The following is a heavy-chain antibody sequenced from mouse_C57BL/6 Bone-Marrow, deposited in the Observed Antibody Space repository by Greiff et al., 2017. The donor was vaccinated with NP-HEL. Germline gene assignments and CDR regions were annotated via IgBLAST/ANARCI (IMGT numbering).Heavy chain of an antibody. D-gene: IGHD2-2*01. J-gene: IGHJ3*01. CDR1: GFTFSSYA. Sequence: EVKLMESGGGLVKPGGSLKLSCAASGFTFSSYAMSWVRQTPEKRLEWVATISDGGSYTYYPDNVKGRFTISRDNAKNNLYLQMSHLKSEDTAMYYCARGSTMVTTTFAYWGQGTLVTVSA. CDR2: ISDGGSYT. V-gene: IGHV5-4*03. CDR3: ARGSTMVTTTFAY.